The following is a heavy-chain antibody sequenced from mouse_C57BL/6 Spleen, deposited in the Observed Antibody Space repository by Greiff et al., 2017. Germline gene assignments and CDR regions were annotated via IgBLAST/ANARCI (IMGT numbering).Heavy chain of an antibody. CDR1: GFTFSNYW. CDR3: PDAVCYAMEY. CDR2: IRSKSDNYAT. Sequence: EVQVEESGGGLVQPGGSMKLSCVASGFTFSNYWMNWVRQSPEKGLEWVAQIRSKSDNYATHYAKSVKGRFTNTRDDSKSSVYLQMNNLRAEDTGIDYCPDAVCYAMEYWGQGTSVTVSS. V-gene: IGHV6-3*01. J-gene: IGHJ4*01.